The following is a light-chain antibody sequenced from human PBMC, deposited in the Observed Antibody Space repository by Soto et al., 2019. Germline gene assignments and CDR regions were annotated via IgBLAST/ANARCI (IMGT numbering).Light chain of an antibody. CDR1: NNDVGGYHY. V-gene: IGLV2-14*03. CDR2: DVS. CDR3: SSYTRGSIYFL. J-gene: IGLJ1*01. Sequence: QSALTQPASVSGSPGQSITISCTGTNNDVGGYHYVSWYQQHPGKAPKLMIFDVSYRPSGVSDRFSGSKSGNTASLTISGLQADDEADYYCSSYTRGSIYFLFGTGTKLTVL.